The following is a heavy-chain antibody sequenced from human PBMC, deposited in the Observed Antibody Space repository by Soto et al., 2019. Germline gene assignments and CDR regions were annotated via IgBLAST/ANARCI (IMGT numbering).Heavy chain of an antibody. CDR3: AKDLTLYYYDSSGMDY. CDR1: GFTFSSYG. D-gene: IGHD3-22*01. V-gene: IGHV3-30*18. J-gene: IGHJ4*02. CDR2: ISYDGSNK. Sequence: SGGSLRLSCAASGFTFSSYGMHWVRQAPGKGLEWVAVISYDGSNKYYADSVKGRFTISRDNSKNTLYLQMNSLRAEDTAVYYCAKDLTLYYYDSSGMDYWGQGTLVTVSS.